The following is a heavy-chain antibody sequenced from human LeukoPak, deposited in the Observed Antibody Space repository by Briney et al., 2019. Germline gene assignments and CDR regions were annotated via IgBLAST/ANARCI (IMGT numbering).Heavy chain of an antibody. V-gene: IGHV5-51*01. CDR2: IYPGDSDT. D-gene: IGHD7-27*01. J-gene: IGHJ5*02. Sequence: GESLKISCKGSGYSFTSYWIAWVRQMPGKGLEWMEIIYPGDSDTRYSPSFQGQVTISADKSISTAYLQWSSLKASDTAMYYCARLDGSNWGSLSPDPWGQGTLVTVSS. CDR1: GYSFTSYW. CDR3: ARLDGSNWGSLSPDP.